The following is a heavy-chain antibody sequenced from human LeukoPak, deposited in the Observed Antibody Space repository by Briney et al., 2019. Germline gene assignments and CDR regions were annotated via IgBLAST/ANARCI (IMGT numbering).Heavy chain of an antibody. J-gene: IGHJ4*02. D-gene: IGHD1-26*01. V-gene: IGHV3-48*02. CDR3: ARRERQSGNYYYFDY. CDR1: GFTFSDYG. CDR2: ITRSSAL. Sequence: PGGSLRLSCAASGFTFSDYGMIWARQAPGKGLEWVSYITRSSALHYADSVKGRFTISRDNAKNSLFLQMSSLRDEDTAVYYCARRERQSGNYYYFDYWGQGTLVTVSS.